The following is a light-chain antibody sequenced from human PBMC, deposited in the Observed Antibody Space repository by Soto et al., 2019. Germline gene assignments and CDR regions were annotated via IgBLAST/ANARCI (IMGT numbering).Light chain of an antibody. J-gene: IGKJ1*01. V-gene: IGKV3-15*01. Sequence: EIVMTQSPVTLSLSPGERVTLSCRASQSVSSNLAWYQQKPGQAPSLRIYGAFTRATGIPARFSGTGSGTEFTLTISSLQSEDFALYYCQQYNDWPLTFGPGTKVDNK. CDR2: GAF. CDR1: QSVSSN. CDR3: QQYNDWPLT.